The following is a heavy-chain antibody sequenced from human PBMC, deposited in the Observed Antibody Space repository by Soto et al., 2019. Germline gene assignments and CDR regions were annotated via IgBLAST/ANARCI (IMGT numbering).Heavy chain of an antibody. V-gene: IGHV1-8*01. Sequence: ASVKVSCKASGYTFTSYDINWVRQATGQGLEWMGWMNPNSGNTGYAQKFQGRVTMTRNTSISTAYMELSSLRSEDTAVYYCARTAGCSGGSCYYWFDPWGQGTLVTVSS. D-gene: IGHD2-15*01. CDR3: ARTAGCSGGSCYYWFDP. J-gene: IGHJ5*02. CDR2: MNPNSGNT. CDR1: GYTFTSYD.